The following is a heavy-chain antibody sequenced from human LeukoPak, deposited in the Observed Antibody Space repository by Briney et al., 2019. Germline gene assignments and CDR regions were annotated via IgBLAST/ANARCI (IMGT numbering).Heavy chain of an antibody. J-gene: IGHJ4*02. Sequence: GGSLRLSCAASGFTFRSYGMSWVRQAPGKGLEWVSAVSGRGDSTYYADSVKGRFTISRDNSKNTLHLQMNTLRAEDTAVYYCARHLSGVTGYTYGRGIDYWGQGTLVTVSS. CDR2: VSGRGDST. CDR3: ARHLSGVTGYTYGRGIDY. V-gene: IGHV3-23*01. D-gene: IGHD5-18*01. CDR1: GFTFRSYG.